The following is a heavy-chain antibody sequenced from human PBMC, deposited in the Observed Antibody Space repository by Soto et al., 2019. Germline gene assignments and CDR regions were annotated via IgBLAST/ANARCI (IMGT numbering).Heavy chain of an antibody. V-gene: IGHV4-31*03. Sequence: QVQLQESGPGLVKPSQTLSLTCIVSGDSISSGGYYWSWIRQHPGKGLEWIGYMYYSGSTYYNPSLKSRVTISLDTSKSQFSLKLSSVTAADTAVYYCAITKARIFDYWGQGTLVTVSS. J-gene: IGHJ4*02. CDR2: MYYSGST. CDR1: GDSISSGGYY. D-gene: IGHD2-15*01. CDR3: AITKARIFDY.